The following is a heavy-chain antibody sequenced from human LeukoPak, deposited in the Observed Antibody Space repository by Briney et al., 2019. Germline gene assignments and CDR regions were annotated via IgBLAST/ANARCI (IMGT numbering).Heavy chain of an antibody. V-gene: IGHV4-4*07. J-gene: IGHJ6*03. CDR1: GGSISSYY. CDR3: ARSAGWLAGYYYYYMDV. CDR2: IYTSGST. Sequence: PSETLSLTCTVSGGSISSYYWSWIRQPAGKGLEWIGRIYTSGSTNYTPSLKSRVTMSVDTSKNQFSLKLSSVTAADTAVYYCARSAGWLAGYYYYYMDVWGKGTTVTISS. D-gene: IGHD6-19*01.